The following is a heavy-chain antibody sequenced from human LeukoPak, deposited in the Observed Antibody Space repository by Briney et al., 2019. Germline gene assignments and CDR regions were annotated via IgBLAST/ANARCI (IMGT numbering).Heavy chain of an antibody. CDR3: ARMGWSNIDY. D-gene: IGHD6-19*01. CDR2: IYYSGST. CDR1: GGSISSYY. Sequence: SETLSLTCTVSGGSISSYYWSWIRQPPGKGLEWIGYIYYSGSTNYNPSLKSRVTISVDTSKNQFSLKLSSVTVADTAVYYCARMGWSNIDYWGQGTLVTVSS. V-gene: IGHV4-59*01. J-gene: IGHJ4*02.